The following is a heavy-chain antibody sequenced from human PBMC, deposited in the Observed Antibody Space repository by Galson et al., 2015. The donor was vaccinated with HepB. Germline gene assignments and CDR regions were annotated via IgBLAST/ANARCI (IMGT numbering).Heavy chain of an antibody. CDR3: ARSRRCSSTSSSVQRGYYFDY. D-gene: IGHD2-2*01. CDR2: INPSGGST. Sequence: SVKVSCKASGYTFTSYYMHWVRQAPGQGLEWMGIINPSGGSTSYAQKFQGRVTMTRDTSTSTVYMELSSLRSEDTAVYYCARSRRCSSTSSSVQRGYYFDYWGQGTLVTVSS. J-gene: IGHJ4*02. V-gene: IGHV1-46*01. CDR1: GYTFTSYY.